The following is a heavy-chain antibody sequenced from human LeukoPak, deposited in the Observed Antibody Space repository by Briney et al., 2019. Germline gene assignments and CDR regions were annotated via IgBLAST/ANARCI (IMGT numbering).Heavy chain of an antibody. CDR1: RFTFSSYW. J-gene: IGHJ4*02. CDR2: IKQDGSEK. CDR3: AREGGYGGVFDY. D-gene: IGHD5-12*01. Sequence: QTGGPLRLSCAASRFTFSSYWMTWVRQAPGKGLEWVANIKQDGSEKYYVGSVKGRFTISRDNTKNSLYLQMNSLRAEDTAVYYCAREGGYGGVFDYWGQGTLVTVSS. V-gene: IGHV3-7*05.